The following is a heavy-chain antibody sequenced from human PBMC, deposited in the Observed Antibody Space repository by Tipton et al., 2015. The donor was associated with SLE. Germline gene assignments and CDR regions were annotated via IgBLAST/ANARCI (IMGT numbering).Heavy chain of an antibody. CDR1: GYTFTSYY. CDR3: AYSSGYYHFDY. J-gene: IGHJ4*02. V-gene: IGHV1-8*02. D-gene: IGHD3-22*01. CDR2: MNPNSGNT. Sequence: QLVQSGAEVKKPGASVKVSCKASGYTFTSYYMHWVRQAPGQGLEWMGWMNPNSGNTGYAQKFQGRVTMTRNTSISTAYMELSSLRSEDTAVYYCAYSSGYYHFDYWGQGPLVTVSS.